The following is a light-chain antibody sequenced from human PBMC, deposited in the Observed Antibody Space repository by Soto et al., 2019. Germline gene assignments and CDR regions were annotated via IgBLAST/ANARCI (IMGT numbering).Light chain of an antibody. CDR1: SGYSNYK. CDR2: VGTGGIEG. V-gene: IGLV9-49*01. J-gene: IGLJ2*01. CDR3: GADHGSGSNFVVV. Sequence: QAVVTQPPSASASLGASVTLTCTLNSGYSNYKVDWYQQRPGTGPRFVMRVGTGGIEGSKGDGIPDRFSVLGSGLNRYLTIKNIQEEDESDYHCGADHGSGSNFVVVFGGGTKLTVL.